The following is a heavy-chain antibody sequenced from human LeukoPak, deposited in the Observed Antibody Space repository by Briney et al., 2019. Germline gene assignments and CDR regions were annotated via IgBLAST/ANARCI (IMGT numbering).Heavy chain of an antibody. CDR3: ARDLGTRGAFDI. CDR1: GFTFSSYG. CDR2: IWYDGSNK. Sequence: GGSLRLSCAASGFTFSSYGMHWVRQAPGKGLEWVAVIWYDGSNKYYADSVKGRFTTSRDNSKNTLYLQMNSLRAEDTAVYYCARDLGTRGAFDIWGQGTMVTVSS. J-gene: IGHJ3*02. V-gene: IGHV3-33*01. D-gene: IGHD1-1*01.